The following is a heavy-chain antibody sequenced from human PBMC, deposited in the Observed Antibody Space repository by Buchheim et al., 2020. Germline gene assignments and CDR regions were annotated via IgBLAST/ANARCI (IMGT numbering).Heavy chain of an antibody. J-gene: IGHJ2*01. CDR2: ISYDGSNK. Sequence: QVQLVESGGGVVQPGRSLRLSCAASGFTFSSYGMHWVRQAPGKGLEWVAVISYDGSNKYYADSVKGRLTISRDNSKNTLYLQMNSLRAEDTAVYYCAKEGYYDILTGQNYWYFDLWGRGTL. D-gene: IGHD3-9*01. CDR3: AKEGYYDILTGQNYWYFDL. V-gene: IGHV3-30*18. CDR1: GFTFSSYG.